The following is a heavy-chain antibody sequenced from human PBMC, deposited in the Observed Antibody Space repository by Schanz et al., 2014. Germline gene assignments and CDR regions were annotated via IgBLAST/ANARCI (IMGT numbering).Heavy chain of an antibody. J-gene: IGHJ4*02. CDR2: ISDDGSRR. CDR1: GFIFSYYT. V-gene: IGHV3-30*04. CDR3: AKSMYSTSWAFDF. D-gene: IGHD2-2*01. Sequence: VQLVESGGGLVKPGDSLRLSCAASGFIFSYYTIHWVRQAPGKGLEWVAVISDDGSRRHYADFVTGRFTISRDNSKNTLYVQMNSLRAEDTAVYYCAKSMYSTSWAFDFWGQGAQVTVSS.